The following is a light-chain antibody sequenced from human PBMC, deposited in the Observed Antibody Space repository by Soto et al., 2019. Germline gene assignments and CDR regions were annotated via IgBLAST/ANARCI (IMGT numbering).Light chain of an antibody. CDR3: QQSYSTPPS. J-gene: IGKJ2*01. V-gene: IGKV1-39*01. CDR2: AAS. CDR1: QSISSY. Sequence: DIQMTQSPSSLSASVGDRVTITCRASQSISSYLNWYQQKPWKAPKLLIYAASSLQSGVPTRFSGSGSGTDFTLTIGSLQPEDFATYYCQQSYSTPPSFGQGTKLEIK.